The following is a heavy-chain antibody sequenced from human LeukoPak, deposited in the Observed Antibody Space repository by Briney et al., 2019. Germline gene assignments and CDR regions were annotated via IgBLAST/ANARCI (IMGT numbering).Heavy chain of an antibody. J-gene: IGHJ4*02. D-gene: IGHD6-19*01. CDR3: GKDRAPHSSGWYFDY. V-gene: IGHV3-23*01. Sequence: QPGGSLRLSCAASGFTFSSYAMSWVRQAPGKGLEWVSAISGSGDSTYYADSVKGRFTISRDNSKNTLFLQMNSLRAEDTAIYYCGKDRAPHSSGWYFDYWGQGTLVTVSS. CDR2: ISGSGDST. CDR1: GFTFSSYA.